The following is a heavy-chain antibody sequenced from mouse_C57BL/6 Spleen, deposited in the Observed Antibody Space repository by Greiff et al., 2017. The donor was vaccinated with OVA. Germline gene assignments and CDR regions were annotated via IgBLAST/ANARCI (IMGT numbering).Heavy chain of an antibody. J-gene: IGHJ4*01. D-gene: IGHD1-1*01. CDR2: ISSGSSTI. CDR3: ARSDYYGSSYGGDY. CDR1: GFTFSDYG. Sequence: EVNVVESGGGLVKPGGSLKLSCAASGFTFSDYGMHWVRQAPEKGLEWVAYISSGSSTIYYADTVKGRFTISRDNAKNTLFLQMTSLRSEDTAMYYCARSDYYGSSYGGDYWGQGTSVTVSS. V-gene: IGHV5-17*01.